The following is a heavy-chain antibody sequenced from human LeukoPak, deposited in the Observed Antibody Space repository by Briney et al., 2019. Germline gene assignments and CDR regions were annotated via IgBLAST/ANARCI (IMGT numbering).Heavy chain of an antibody. D-gene: IGHD7-27*01. CDR2: INPNSGGT. J-gene: IGHJ4*02. CDR1: GYTFIHYF. Sequence: ASVKVSCKASGYTFIHYFIHWVRQAPGQGLEWMGRINPNSGGTDYAQNFQGRVTITRDTSISTAYMELSRLRSDDTAVYYCARDLPSTSNWELDYWGQGILVTVSS. CDR3: ARDLPSTSNWELDY. V-gene: IGHV1-2*06.